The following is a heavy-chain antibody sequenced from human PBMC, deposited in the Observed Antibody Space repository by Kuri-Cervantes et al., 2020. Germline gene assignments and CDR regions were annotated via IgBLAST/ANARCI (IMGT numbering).Heavy chain of an antibody. D-gene: IGHD1-26*01. J-gene: IGHJ4*02. V-gene: IGHV3-23*01. Sequence: GESLKISCAASGFTFSSYAMSWVRQAPGKGLEWVSAISGSGGSTYYADSVKGRFAISRDNSKNTLYLQTNSLRAEDTAVYYCAKDWELSYWGQGTLVTVSS. CDR3: AKDWELSY. CDR1: GFTFSSYA. CDR2: ISGSGGST.